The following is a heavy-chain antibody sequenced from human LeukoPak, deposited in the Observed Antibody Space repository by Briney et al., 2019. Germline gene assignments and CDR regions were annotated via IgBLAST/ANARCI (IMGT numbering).Heavy chain of an antibody. V-gene: IGHV1-18*01. Sequence: ASVKVSCKASGFIFTKYGISWLRQAPGQGLEWVGWISGYNGDTNYAQKLQGRVTMTRDTSTTTVYMELRSLRSDDTAFYYCARDPSNTSGWKTWFDTWGQGTLVTVFS. J-gene: IGHJ5*02. CDR1: GFIFTKYG. CDR3: ARDPSNTSGWKTWFDT. D-gene: IGHD6-19*01. CDR2: ISGYNGDT.